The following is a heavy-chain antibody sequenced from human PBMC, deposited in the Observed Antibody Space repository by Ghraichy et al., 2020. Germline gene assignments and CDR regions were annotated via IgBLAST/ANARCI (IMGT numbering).Heavy chain of an antibody. V-gene: IGHV3-21*01. CDR2: ISSSSSYI. D-gene: IGHD2-15*01. J-gene: IGHJ4*02. Sequence: LSLTCAASGFTFSSYSMNWVRQAPGKGLEWVSSISSSSSYIYYADSVKGRFTISRDNAKNSLYLQMNSLRAEDTAVYYCAREYCSGGSCYVSTFDYWGQGTLVTVSS. CDR1: GFTFSSYS. CDR3: AREYCSGGSCYVSTFDY.